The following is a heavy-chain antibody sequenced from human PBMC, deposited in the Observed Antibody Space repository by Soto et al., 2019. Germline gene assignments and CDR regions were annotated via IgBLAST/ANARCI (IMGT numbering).Heavy chain of an antibody. V-gene: IGHV1-18*04. CDR3: ARDILVAAAGRGEGY. Sequence: ASVKVSCKASGYTFTSYGISWVRQAPGQGLEWMGWISAYNGNTNYAQKLQGRVTMTTDTSTSTAYMELRSLRSDDTAVYYCARDILVAAAGRGEGYWGQGNLVTVSS. J-gene: IGHJ4*02. D-gene: IGHD6-13*01. CDR2: ISAYNGNT. CDR1: GYTFTSYG.